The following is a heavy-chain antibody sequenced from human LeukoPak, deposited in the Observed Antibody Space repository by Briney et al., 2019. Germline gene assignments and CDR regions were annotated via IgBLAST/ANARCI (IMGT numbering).Heavy chain of an antibody. Sequence: PSETLSLTCTVSGGSIGSYYWSWIRQPPGKGLEWIGYIYDSGSTNYNPSLKSRVTISVDTSKNQFSLKLSSVTAADTAVYYCACLTTADAFDIWGQGTMVTVSS. CDR2: IYDSGST. J-gene: IGHJ3*02. CDR1: GGSIGSYY. V-gene: IGHV4-59*01. D-gene: IGHD3-22*01. CDR3: ACLTTADAFDI.